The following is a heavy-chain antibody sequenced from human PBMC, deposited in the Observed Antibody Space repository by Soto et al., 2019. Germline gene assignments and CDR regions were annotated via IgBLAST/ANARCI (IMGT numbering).Heavy chain of an antibody. Sequence: QVQLVQSGAEVKKPGSSVKFSCKASGGTFISYTISWVRHAPGQGLEWMGRIIPILGIANDAQKFQGRVTITADKSTSTAYMELSSLRSEDTAVYYGATAYCSGGSCYWFDPWGQGTLVTVSS. D-gene: IGHD2-15*01. J-gene: IGHJ5*02. CDR2: IIPILGIA. CDR1: GGTFISYT. CDR3: ATAYCSGGSCYWFDP. V-gene: IGHV1-69*02.